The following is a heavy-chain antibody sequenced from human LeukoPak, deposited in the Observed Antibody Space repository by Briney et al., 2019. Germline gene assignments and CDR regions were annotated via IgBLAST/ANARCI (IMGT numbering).Heavy chain of an antibody. CDR3: ARDITMVRGAINWFDP. J-gene: IGHJ5*02. CDR1: GYTFTSYY. CDR2: INPSGGST. Sequence: GASVKVSCKASGYTFTSYYMHWVRQAPGQGLEWMGIINPSGGSTSYAQKFQGRVTMTRDTSTSTVYMELSSLRSEDTAVYYCARDITMVRGAINWFDPWGQGTLVTVSS. D-gene: IGHD3-10*01. V-gene: IGHV1-46*01.